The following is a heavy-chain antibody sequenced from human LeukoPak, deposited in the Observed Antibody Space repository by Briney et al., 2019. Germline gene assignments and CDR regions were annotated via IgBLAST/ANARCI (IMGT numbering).Heavy chain of an antibody. V-gene: IGHV3-30-3*01. J-gene: IGHJ6*02. D-gene: IGHD6-19*01. CDR2: ISYDGSNK. Sequence: GGSLRLSCAVSGFTFSSYAMHWVRQAPGKGLEWVAVISYDGSNKYYADSVKGRFTISRDNSKTTLYLQMNSLRAEDTAVYYCAKGSSAWYGSYGMDVWRQGTTVTVSS. CDR1: GFTFSSYA. CDR3: AKGSSAWYGSYGMDV.